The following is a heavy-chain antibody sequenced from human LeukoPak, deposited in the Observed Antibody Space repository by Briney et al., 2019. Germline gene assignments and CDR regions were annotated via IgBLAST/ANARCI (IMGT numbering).Heavy chain of an antibody. CDR3: ARDATGYSSSWYDC. V-gene: IGHV3-66*01. CDR1: GFTVSSNY. J-gene: IGHJ5*01. D-gene: IGHD6-13*01. Sequence: GGSLSLSCAASGFTVSSNYMSWVRQAPGKGLEWVSVIYSGGSTYYADSVKGRFTISRDNSKNTLYLQMNSLRAEDTAVYYCARDATGYSSSWYDCWGQGTLVTVSS. CDR2: IYSGGST.